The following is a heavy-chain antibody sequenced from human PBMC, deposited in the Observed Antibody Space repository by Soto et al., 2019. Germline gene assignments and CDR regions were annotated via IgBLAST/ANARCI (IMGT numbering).Heavy chain of an antibody. D-gene: IGHD3-16*01. Sequence: SETLSLTCTVSGGSISSSSYYWGWIRQPPGKGLEWIGSIYYSGSTYYNPSLKSRVTISVDTSKNQFSLKLGSVTAADTAVYYCASQVYDYVWGSYGVRYFDYWGQGTLVTVSS. V-gene: IGHV4-39*01. CDR1: GGSISSSSYY. J-gene: IGHJ4*02. CDR3: ASQVYDYVWGSYGVRYFDY. CDR2: IYYSGST.